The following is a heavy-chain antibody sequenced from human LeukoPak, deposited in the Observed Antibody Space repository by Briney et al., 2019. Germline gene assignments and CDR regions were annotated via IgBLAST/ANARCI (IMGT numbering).Heavy chain of an antibody. CDR3: ARVTTVMLFDY. J-gene: IGHJ4*02. CDR1: GGSISSYY. CDR2: IYYSGST. D-gene: IGHD4-17*01. Sequence: SETLSLTCTVSGGSISSYYWSWIRQPPGKGLEWIGYIYYSGSTNYNPSLKSRVTISVDTSKNQFSLKLSSVTAADTAVYYCARVTTVMLFDYWGQGTLVTVSS. V-gene: IGHV4-59*08.